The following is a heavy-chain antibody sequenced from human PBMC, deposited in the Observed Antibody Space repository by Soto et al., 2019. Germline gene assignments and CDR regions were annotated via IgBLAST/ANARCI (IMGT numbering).Heavy chain of an antibody. CDR3: ARGFYSNYDYYGMDV. D-gene: IGHD4-4*01. V-gene: IGHV4-31*03. CDR2: MFYSGST. Sequence: QVQLQESGPGLVKPSQTLSLTCTVSGGSITSGDFYWSWIRQHPGKGLEWIGLMFYSGSTSYNPSLKSRGIISVDTSKNHFSLKLSSVTAADTAVYYCARGFYSNYDYYGMDVWGQGTTVTVSS. J-gene: IGHJ6*02. CDR1: GGSITSGDFY.